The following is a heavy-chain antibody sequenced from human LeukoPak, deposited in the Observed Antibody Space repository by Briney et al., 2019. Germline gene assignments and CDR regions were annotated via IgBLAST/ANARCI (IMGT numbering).Heavy chain of an antibody. CDR2: IYSGGST. Sequence: GGSLRLSCAASGFTVSSNYMSWVRQAPGKGLEWVSVIYSGGSTYYADSVKGRFTISRHNSKNTLYLQMNSLRAEDTAVYYCARLLIVGASSYFDYWGQGTLVTVSS. CDR1: GFTVSSNY. D-gene: IGHD1-26*01. J-gene: IGHJ4*02. CDR3: ARLLIVGASSYFDY. V-gene: IGHV3-53*04.